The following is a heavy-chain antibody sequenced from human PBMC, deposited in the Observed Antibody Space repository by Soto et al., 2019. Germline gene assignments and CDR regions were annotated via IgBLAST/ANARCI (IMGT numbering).Heavy chain of an antibody. J-gene: IGHJ5*02. CDR1: GFIFENFG. Sequence: GGSLRLPCAASGFIFENFGMSWVRQAPGKGLEWISSISGSGFKKYYADSVKGRFTISRDNSKSTVYLELNNLSAEDTAVYHCAKNQGVELVPLATVDWFDPWGQGSVV. V-gene: IGHV3-23*01. CDR3: AKNQGVELVPLATVDWFDP. CDR2: ISGSGFKK. D-gene: IGHD1-26*01.